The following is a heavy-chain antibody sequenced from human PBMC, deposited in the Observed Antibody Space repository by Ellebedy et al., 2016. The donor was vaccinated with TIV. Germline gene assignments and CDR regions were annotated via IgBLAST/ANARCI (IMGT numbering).Heavy chain of an antibody. CDR3: ISASYGSGSSLEY. Sequence: PGGSLRLSCTVSGITFSNRWMHWARQVPGKGLVGVSIIFSDGGNPNYADSVRGRFTISRDNAKNTLFIQMDSLRAEDTGVYYCISASYGSGSSLEYWGQGTLVTVSP. CDR2: IFSDGGNP. D-gene: IGHD3-10*01. J-gene: IGHJ4*02. V-gene: IGHV3-74*01. CDR1: GITFSNRW.